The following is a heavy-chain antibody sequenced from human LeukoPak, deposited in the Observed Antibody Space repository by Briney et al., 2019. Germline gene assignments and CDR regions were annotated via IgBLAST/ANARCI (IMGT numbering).Heavy chain of an antibody. CDR3: ARQGLGIAL. CDR2: IFYSGNT. CDR1: GXSISSSSW. J-gene: IGHJ2*01. Sequence: TSETLSLTWAVSGXSISSSSWWSWVRQPPGKGLEWIGYIFYSGNTNYNPSLKSRVTISLDTSKNQFSLSLTAVTAADTAVYYCARQGLGIALWGRGTLVTVSS. V-gene: IGHV4-4*02. D-gene: IGHD2-21*01.